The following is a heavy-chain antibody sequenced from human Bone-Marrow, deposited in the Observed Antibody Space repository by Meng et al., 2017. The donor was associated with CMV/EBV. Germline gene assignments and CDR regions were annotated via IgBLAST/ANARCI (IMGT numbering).Heavy chain of an antibody. J-gene: IGHJ4*02. Sequence: VQLMESGRGLVQPGASLRLSCAASGFTLSRYTMHWVRQAPGKGLVWVSHINRDDSNTRADSVKGRFTISRDKAKNTLYLQMNSLRAEDTAVYYCAREGYSSTYLHWGQGTLVTVSS. CDR1: GFTLSRYT. CDR2: INRDDSNT. D-gene: IGHD6-13*01. CDR3: AREGYSSTYLH. V-gene: IGHV3-74*01.